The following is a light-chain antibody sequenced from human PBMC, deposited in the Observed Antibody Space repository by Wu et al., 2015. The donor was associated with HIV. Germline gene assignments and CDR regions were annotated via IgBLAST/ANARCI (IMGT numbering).Light chain of an antibody. J-gene: IGKJ2*01. CDR2: GAS. V-gene: IGKV3-20*01. Sequence: EIVLTRSPGTLSLSPGERATLSCRAGQDVLYDYFAWYQQRPGQAPRLLLYGASNRATGVPQRFSGSGSGTYFTLTINRLEPEDFAVYYCQQYVDSPVTFGQGTKVE. CDR1: QDVLYDY. CDR3: QQYVDSPVT.